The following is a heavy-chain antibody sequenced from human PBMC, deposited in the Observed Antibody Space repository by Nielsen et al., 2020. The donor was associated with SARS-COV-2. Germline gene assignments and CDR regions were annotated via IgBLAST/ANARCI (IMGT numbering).Heavy chain of an antibody. Sequence: SETLSLTCTVSGGSISSYYWSWIRQPPGKGLEWIGYIYYSGSTKYNPSLKSRVTISVDTSKSQFSLKLTSVTAADTAVYYCARQGLYYYYGMDVWGQGTTVTVSS. V-gene: IGHV4-59*08. CDR3: ARQGLYYYYGMDV. CDR2: IYYSGST. J-gene: IGHJ6*02. CDR1: GGSISSYY.